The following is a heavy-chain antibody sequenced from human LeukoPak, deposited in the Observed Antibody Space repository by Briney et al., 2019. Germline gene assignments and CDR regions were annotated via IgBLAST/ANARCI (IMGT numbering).Heavy chain of an antibody. CDR3: ARGVGATPLNWFDP. J-gene: IGHJ5*02. Sequence: ASVKVSCKASGYTFTSYDINWVRQATGQGLEWMGWMNPNSGNTGYAQKFQGRVTITRNTSISTAYMELSSLRSEDTAVYYCARGVGATPLNWFDPWGQGTLVTVAS. CDR1: GYTFTSYD. D-gene: IGHD1-26*01. CDR2: MNPNSGNT. V-gene: IGHV1-8*03.